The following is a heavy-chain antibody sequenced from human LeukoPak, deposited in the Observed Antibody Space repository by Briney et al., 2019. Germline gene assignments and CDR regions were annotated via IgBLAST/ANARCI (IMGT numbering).Heavy chain of an antibody. J-gene: IGHJ4*02. CDR2: INPNSGGT. V-gene: IGHV1-2*02. Sequence: ASVRVSCKASQYTFTDNIIHWVRQAPGQGLEWMGWINPNSGGTNYAQKFQGRVTMTRDTSISTAYMELSRLRSDDTAVYYCARDRNGDYPDYWGQGTLVTVSS. CDR3: ARDRNGDYPDY. CDR1: QYTFTDNI. D-gene: IGHD4-17*01.